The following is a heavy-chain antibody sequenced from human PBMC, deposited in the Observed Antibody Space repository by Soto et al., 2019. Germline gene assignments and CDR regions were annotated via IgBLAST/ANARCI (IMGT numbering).Heavy chain of an antibody. D-gene: IGHD5-12*01. CDR3: ASPNSGGLNFYGRGV. Sequence: PGESLKISCKGSGYSFTSYWIGWVRQMPGKGLEWMGIIYPGDSDTRYSPSFQGQVTISADKSISTAYLQWSSLKASDTAMYYCASPNSGGLNFYGRGVWAQGTKVTVTS. J-gene: IGHJ6*02. V-gene: IGHV5-51*03. CDR1: GYSFTSYW. CDR2: IYPGDSDT.